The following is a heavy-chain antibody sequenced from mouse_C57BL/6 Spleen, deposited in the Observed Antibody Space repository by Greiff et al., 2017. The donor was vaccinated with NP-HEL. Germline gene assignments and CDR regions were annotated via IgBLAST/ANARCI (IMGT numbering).Heavy chain of an antibody. V-gene: IGHV1-54*01. D-gene: IGHD2-1*01. Sequence: QVHVKQSGAELVRPGTSVKVSCKASGYAFTNYLIEWVKQRPGQGLEWIGVINPGSGGTNYNEKFKGKATLTADKSSSTAYMQLSSLTSEDSAVYFCARSPYGNPPAYWGQGTLVTVSA. CDR3: ARSPYGNPPAY. J-gene: IGHJ3*01. CDR2: INPGSGGT. CDR1: GYAFTNYL.